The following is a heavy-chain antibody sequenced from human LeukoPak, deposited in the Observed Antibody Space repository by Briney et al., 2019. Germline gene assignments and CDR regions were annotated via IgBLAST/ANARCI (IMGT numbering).Heavy chain of an antibody. V-gene: IGHV3-48*03. J-gene: IGHJ4*02. CDR2: IGSSGSII. CDR1: GFTFSSYD. Sequence: GGSLRLSCAASGFTFSSYDMTWVRQAPGKGLEWVSYIGSSGSIIYYADSVKGRFTISRDNAKNSLYLQMNSLRAEDTAVYYCARDVNRYFDYWGQGTLVTVSS. CDR3: ARDVNRYFDY.